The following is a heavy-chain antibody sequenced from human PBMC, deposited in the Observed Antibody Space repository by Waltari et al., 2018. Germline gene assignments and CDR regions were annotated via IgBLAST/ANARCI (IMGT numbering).Heavy chain of an antibody. CDR1: GFTFSLHG. V-gene: IGHV3-30*02. CDR2: IRNDGGSE. J-gene: IGHJ4*02. CDR3: TKGGTSFDF. Sequence: QVQLVESGGGVVQLGGSLRLSCAASGFTFSLHGMQWVRQAPGKGLEWVAFIRNDGGSEYYAESVKGRFTISRDNSKNMVYLQLYSLRLDDMAVYYCTKGGTSFDFWGQGALVTVSS. D-gene: IGHD1-26*01.